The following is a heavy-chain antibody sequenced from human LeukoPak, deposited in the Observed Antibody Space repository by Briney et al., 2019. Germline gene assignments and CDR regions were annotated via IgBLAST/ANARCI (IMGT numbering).Heavy chain of an antibody. CDR2: ISAYNGNT. CDR1: GYTFTSYG. CDR3: ARDHYYGSGSYYKVDY. D-gene: IGHD3-10*01. V-gene: IGHV1-18*01. Sequence: ASVKVSCKASGYTFTSYGISWVRQAPGQGLEWMGWISAYNGNTNYAQKLQGRVTMTTDTSTSTAYMELGSLRSDDTAVYYCARDHYYGSGSYYKVDYWGQGTLVTVSS. J-gene: IGHJ4*02.